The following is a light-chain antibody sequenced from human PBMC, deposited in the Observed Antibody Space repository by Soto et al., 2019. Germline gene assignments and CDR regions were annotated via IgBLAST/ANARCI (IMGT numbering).Light chain of an antibody. V-gene: IGKV3-20*01. CDR3: QVFGNSRFT. J-gene: IGKJ3*01. CDR1: QHLNSAY. CDR2: GAS. Sequence: EIVLTQSPGTLSLSPGERATLSCRASQHLNSAYLAWFQQRPGRATRVLIYGASTRATGIPDRFSGGGSVTDFTLTISRLEHEYFAVYYCQVFGNSRFTLGPGTKVDIK.